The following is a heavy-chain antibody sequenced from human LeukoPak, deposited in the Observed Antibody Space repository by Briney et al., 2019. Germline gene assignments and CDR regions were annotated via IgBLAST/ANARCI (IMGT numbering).Heavy chain of an antibody. CDR2: IKVTDDA. D-gene: IGHD3-9*01. CDR3: TRDLMDYDVSTGLHHYYMDV. V-gene: IGHV3-13*01. Sequence: GGSLRLSCAASGFTFSSYDMHWVRQTIGGGLEWVSFIKVTDDAYYSGSVKGRFFISRENAKNSLYLQMNTLGVEDTAVYYCTRDLMDYDVSTGLHHYYMDVWGQGTTVTVSS. CDR1: GFTFSSYD. J-gene: IGHJ6*02.